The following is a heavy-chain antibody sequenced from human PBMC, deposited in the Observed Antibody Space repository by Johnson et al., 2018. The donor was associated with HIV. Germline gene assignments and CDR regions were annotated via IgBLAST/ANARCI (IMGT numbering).Heavy chain of an antibody. Sequence: VQLVESGGGVVQPGRSLRLSCAASGFTFSSYWMSWVRQAPGKGLEWVANITQDGSEKYYVDSVKGGFTISSDNSKNTLYLQMNSLRAEDTAVYYCAKALVRFLEWLGAFDIWGQGTMVTVSS. V-gene: IGHV3-7*01. CDR3: AKALVRFLEWLGAFDI. D-gene: IGHD3-3*01. CDR1: GFTFSSYW. CDR2: ITQDGSEK. J-gene: IGHJ3*02.